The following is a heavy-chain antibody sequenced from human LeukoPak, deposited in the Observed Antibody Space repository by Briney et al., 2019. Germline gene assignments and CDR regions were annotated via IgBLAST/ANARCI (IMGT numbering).Heavy chain of an antibody. CDR1: GFAFSDFG. CDR3: ARALTYYYDSSGYYGY. D-gene: IGHD3-22*01. Sequence: GGSLRLSCVGSGFAFSDFGLHWVRQAPGRGLEWLSYIGSSGTTTYYADSVKGRFTISRDNAKNSLYLQMNSLRAEDTAVYYCARALTYYYDSSGYYGYWGQGTLVTVSS. V-gene: IGHV3-48*04. CDR2: IGSSGTTT. J-gene: IGHJ4*02.